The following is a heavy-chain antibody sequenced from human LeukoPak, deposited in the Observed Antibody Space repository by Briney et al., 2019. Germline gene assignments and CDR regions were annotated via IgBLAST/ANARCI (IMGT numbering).Heavy chain of an antibody. CDR1: GFTFSSYA. CDR3: AKDLSMVRGVPPYFDY. D-gene: IGHD3-10*01. CDR2: ISGSGGST. J-gene: IGHJ4*02. V-gene: IGHV3-23*01. Sequence: GGSLRLSCAASGFTFSSYAMSWVRQAPGKGLEWVSAISGSGGSTYYADSVKGRFTISRDNSKNTLYLQMNSLRAEDTAVYCCAKDLSMVRGVPPYFDYWGQGTLVTVSS.